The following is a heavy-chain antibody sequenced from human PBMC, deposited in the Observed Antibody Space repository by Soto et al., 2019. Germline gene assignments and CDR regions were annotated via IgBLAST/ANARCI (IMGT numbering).Heavy chain of an antibody. V-gene: IGHV4-34*01. D-gene: IGHD1-26*01. CDR2: INHSGST. CDR1: GGSFSGYY. CDR3: ARRSQWQLSYYYYYYMDV. Sequence: PSETLSLTCAVYGGSFSGYYWSWICQPPGKGLEWIGEINHSGSTNYNPSLKSRVTISVDTSKNQFSLKLSSVTAADTAVYYCARRSQWQLSYYYYYYMDVWGKGTTVTVSS. J-gene: IGHJ6*03.